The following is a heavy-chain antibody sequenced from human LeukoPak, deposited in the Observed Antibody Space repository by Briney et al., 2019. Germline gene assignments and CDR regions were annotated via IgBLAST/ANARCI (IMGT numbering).Heavy chain of an antibody. V-gene: IGHV4-39*01. CDR1: GGSISSSSYY. D-gene: IGHD3-3*01. Sequence: PSETLSLTCAVYGGSISSSSYYWGWIRQLPGKGLEWIGSIYYSGSTYYNPSLKSRVTISVDTSKNQFSLKLSSVTAADTAVYYCARHAGYDLFDYWGQGTLVTVSS. CDR2: IYYSGST. CDR3: ARHAGYDLFDY. J-gene: IGHJ4*02.